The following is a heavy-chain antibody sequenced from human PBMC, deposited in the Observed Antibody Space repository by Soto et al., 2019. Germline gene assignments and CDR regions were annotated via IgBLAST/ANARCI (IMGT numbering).Heavy chain of an antibody. Sequence: SLTLPLTWTVSGVSLSNGAYYWSWIRQHPGKGLEWIGYIYYSGSTYYNPSLKSRVTISVDTSKNQFSLKLSSVTAADTAVYYCARVPDYWGQGTLVTV. CDR1: GVSLSNGAYY. J-gene: IGHJ4*02. V-gene: IGHV4-31*02. CDR3: ARVPDY. CDR2: IYYSGST.